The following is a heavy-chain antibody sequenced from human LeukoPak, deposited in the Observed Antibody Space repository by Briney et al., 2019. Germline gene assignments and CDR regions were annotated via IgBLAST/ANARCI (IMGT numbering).Heavy chain of an antibody. V-gene: IGHV3-48*03. J-gene: IGHJ3*02. D-gene: IGHD6-13*01. CDR2: ISSSGSTI. Sequence: GGSLRLSCAASGFTFSSYEMNWVRQAPGKGLEWVSYISSSGSTIYYADSVKGRFTISRDNAKNSLYLQMNSLRAEDTAVYYCARVSAAAADDAFDIWGQGTMVTVSS. CDR3: ARVSAAAADDAFDI. CDR1: GFTFSSYE.